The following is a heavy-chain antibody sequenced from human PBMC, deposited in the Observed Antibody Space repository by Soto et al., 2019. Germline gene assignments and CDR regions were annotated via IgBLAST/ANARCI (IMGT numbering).Heavy chain of an antibody. Sequence: ASVKVSCKTSGYTFTSYVISWVRQAPGQGLEWMGWISADNHNTNVAQNFQGRVTMTTDTSTTTVFLELSNLRSDDTAVYYCAREKGNYDAPEFWGQGTLVTVSS. CDR2: ISADNHNT. CDR3: AREKGNYDAPEF. D-gene: IGHD3-22*01. J-gene: IGHJ4*02. V-gene: IGHV1-18*01. CDR1: GYTFTSYV.